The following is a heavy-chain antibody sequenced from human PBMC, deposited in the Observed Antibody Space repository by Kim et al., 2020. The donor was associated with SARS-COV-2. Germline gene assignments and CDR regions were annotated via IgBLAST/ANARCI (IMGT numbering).Heavy chain of an antibody. J-gene: IGHJ6*02. D-gene: IGHD3-3*01. CDR2: IYYSGST. CDR1: GGSISSYY. V-gene: IGHV4-59*08. CDR3: ARQGDLTYYDFWTTLGGYYGMDV. Sequence: SETLSLTCTVSGGSISSYYWSWIRQPPGKGLEWIGYIYYSGSTNYNPSLKSRVTISVDTSKNQFSLKLSSVTAADTAVYYCARQGDLTYYDFWTTLGGYYGMDVWGQGTTVTVSS.